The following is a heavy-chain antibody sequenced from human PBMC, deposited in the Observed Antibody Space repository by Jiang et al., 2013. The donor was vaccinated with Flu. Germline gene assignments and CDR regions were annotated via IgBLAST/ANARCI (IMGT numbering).Heavy chain of an antibody. CDR3: ARAVTSYYDFWSGYPGVAFDI. Sequence: GAEVKKPGASVKVSCKASGYTFTSYDINWVRQATGQGLEWMGWMNPNSGNTGYAQKFQGRVTMTRNTSISTAYMELSSLRSEDTAVYYCARAVTSYYDFWSGYPGVAFDIWGQGTMVTVSS. CDR2: MNPNSGNT. CDR1: GYTFTSYD. D-gene: IGHD3-3*01. J-gene: IGHJ3*02. V-gene: IGHV1-8*01.